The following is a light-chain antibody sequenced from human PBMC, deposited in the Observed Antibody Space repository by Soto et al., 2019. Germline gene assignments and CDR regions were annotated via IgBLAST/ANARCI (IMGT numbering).Light chain of an antibody. J-gene: IGKJ1*01. CDR3: QQSAALPRT. Sequence: EIVLTQSPGILSLSPGERATLSCRASQLVSNNFLAWYQQKPGQPPRLLIYTASNRATGIPDRFSASGSGTDFTLTISRLEPEDFAVYYGQQSAALPRTFGQGTEVEIK. V-gene: IGKV3-20*01. CDR2: TAS. CDR1: QLVSNNF.